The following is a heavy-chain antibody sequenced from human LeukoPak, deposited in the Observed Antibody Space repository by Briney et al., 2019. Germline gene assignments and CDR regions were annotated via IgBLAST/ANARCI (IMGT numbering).Heavy chain of an antibody. Sequence: AAVKVSCKASGYTFTGYYMHWVRQAPGQGLEWMGWINPNSGGTNNAQKFQGRVTVTRDTSISTAYMELSRLRSDDTAVYYCARGNNRDDILTGTFDYWGQGTLVTVSS. CDR1: GYTFTGYY. D-gene: IGHD3-9*01. CDR3: ARGNNRDDILTGTFDY. CDR2: INPNSGGT. J-gene: IGHJ4*02. V-gene: IGHV1-2*02.